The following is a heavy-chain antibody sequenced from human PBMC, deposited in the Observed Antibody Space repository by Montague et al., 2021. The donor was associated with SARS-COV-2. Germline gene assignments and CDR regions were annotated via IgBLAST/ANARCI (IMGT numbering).Heavy chain of an antibody. D-gene: IGHD1-26*01. V-gene: IGHV6-1*01. CDR1: GDSVSSHNAA. CDR2: TCYRSEWYF. Sequence: CAISGDSVSSHNAAWNWIRQSPSRGLEWLGRTCYRSEWYFDYVISLRGRITIHPDTSKNQFSLQLDSVTLDDTAVYYCSRYSYSGTYFGLSDAFDIWGQGTLVTVSS. J-gene: IGHJ3*02. CDR3: SRYSYSGTYFGLSDAFDI.